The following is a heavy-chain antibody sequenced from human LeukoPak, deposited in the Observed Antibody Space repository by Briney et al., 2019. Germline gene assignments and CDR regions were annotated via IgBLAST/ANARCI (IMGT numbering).Heavy chain of an antibody. CDR1: RFTFSSYA. CDR3: AREIERLFDY. J-gene: IGHJ4*02. Sequence: GGSLRLSCAASRFTFSSYAMHWVRQAPGKGLEWVAVISYDGYNKYYVDSVKGRFTMSRDNSKNTLYLQMNSLRAEDTAVYFCAREIERLFDYWGQGTLVTVSS. D-gene: IGHD5-12*01. CDR2: ISYDGYNK. V-gene: IGHV3-30-3*01.